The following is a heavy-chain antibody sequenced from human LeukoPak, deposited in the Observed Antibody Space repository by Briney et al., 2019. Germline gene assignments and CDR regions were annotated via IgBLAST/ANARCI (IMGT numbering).Heavy chain of an antibody. V-gene: IGHV3-21*04. Sequence: GGSLRLSCAASGFTFTSYTMTWVRQAPGKGLEWVASISSSSTYIYYSDSLRGRFTISRDNAKNSLYLQMNSLRAEDTALYYCAKSGISSGYYYLAEYFQHWGQGTLVTVSS. D-gene: IGHD3-22*01. CDR2: ISSSSTYI. J-gene: IGHJ1*01. CDR3: AKSGISSGYYYLAEYFQH. CDR1: GFTFTSYT.